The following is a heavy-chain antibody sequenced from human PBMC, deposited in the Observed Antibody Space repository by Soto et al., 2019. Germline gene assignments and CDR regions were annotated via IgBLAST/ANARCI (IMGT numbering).Heavy chain of an antibody. Sequence: PGRSLRLSCAASGFTFSTYSMNWVRQAPGKGLEWVSSISGSGNYTHYADFLRGRFTISRDNAKTSLYLQMNSLRAEDTAVYYCAREGINNYNEYYFDSWGQGTVVTVSS. CDR1: GFTFSTYS. CDR3: AREGINNYNEYYFDS. V-gene: IGHV3-21*01. D-gene: IGHD4-4*01. J-gene: IGHJ4*02. CDR2: ISGSGNYT.